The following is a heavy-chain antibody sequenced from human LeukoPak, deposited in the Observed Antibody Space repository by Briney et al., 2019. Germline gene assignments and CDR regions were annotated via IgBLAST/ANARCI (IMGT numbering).Heavy chain of an antibody. CDR1: GYTFTSYG. J-gene: IGHJ5*02. Sequence: ASVKVSCKASGYTFTSYGISWVRQAPGQGLEWMGWISAYNGNTNYAQKLQGRVTMTTDTSTSTAYMELRSLRSDDTAVYYCARDPEYSSGWYSNWFDPWGQGTLVTVSS. V-gene: IGHV1-18*01. CDR3: ARDPEYSSGWYSNWFDP. D-gene: IGHD6-19*01. CDR2: ISAYNGNT.